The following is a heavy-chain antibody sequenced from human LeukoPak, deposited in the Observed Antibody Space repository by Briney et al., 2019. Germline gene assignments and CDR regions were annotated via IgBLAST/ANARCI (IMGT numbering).Heavy chain of an antibody. CDR2: ISGSGGST. CDR3: AKVNIVVVPAAMPPDY. J-gene: IGHJ4*02. Sequence: GGSLRLSCAASGFTFSSYAMSWVRQAPGKGLEWVSAISGSGGSTYHADSVKGRFTISRDNSKNTLSLQMNSLRAEDTAVYYCAKVNIVVVPAAMPPDYWGQGTLVTVSS. D-gene: IGHD2-2*01. CDR1: GFTFSSYA. V-gene: IGHV3-23*01.